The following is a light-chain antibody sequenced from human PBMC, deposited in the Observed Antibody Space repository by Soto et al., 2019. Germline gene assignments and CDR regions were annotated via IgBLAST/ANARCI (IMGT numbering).Light chain of an antibody. J-gene: IGKJ1*01. CDR3: QQYDNDSWT. CDR2: KAS. Sequence: DIQMTQSPSTLSASVGDRVIITCRASQSVSSWLAWYQQKPGKAPNLLIYKASLLKSGVPSRFGGSGSGTEFTLTISSLQPNDFATYYCQQYDNDSWTFGQGTKVEIK. CDR1: QSVSSW. V-gene: IGKV1-5*03.